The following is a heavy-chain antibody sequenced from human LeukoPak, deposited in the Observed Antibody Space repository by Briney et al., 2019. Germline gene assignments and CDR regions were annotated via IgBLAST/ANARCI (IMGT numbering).Heavy chain of an antibody. V-gene: IGHV4-59*01. Sequence: SETLSLTCTVSGGSISSYYWSWIRQPPGKGLEWIGYIYYSGSTNYNPSLKGRVNISVDTYKNQFSLKLSSVTAADTAVYYCAREDYGGHFDYWGQGTLVTVSS. CDR2: IYYSGST. CDR3: AREDYGGHFDY. D-gene: IGHD4-17*01. J-gene: IGHJ4*02. CDR1: GGSISSYY.